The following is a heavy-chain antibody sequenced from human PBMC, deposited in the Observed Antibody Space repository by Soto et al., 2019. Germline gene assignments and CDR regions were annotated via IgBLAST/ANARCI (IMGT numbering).Heavy chain of an antibody. Sequence: QVQLVESGGGLVKPGGSLRLSCAASGFTFSDYYMSWIRQAPGKGLEWVSYISSSSSYTNYADSVKGLFTISRDNAKNSLYLQMNSLRAEDTAVYYCARWSGSYDGYFQHWGQGTLVTVSS. J-gene: IGHJ1*01. CDR3: ARWSGSYDGYFQH. V-gene: IGHV3-11*05. D-gene: IGHD1-26*01. CDR2: ISSSSSYT. CDR1: GFTFSDYY.